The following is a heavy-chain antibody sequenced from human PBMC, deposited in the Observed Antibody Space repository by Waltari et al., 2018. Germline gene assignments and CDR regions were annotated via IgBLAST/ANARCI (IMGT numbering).Heavy chain of an antibody. CDR2: INPNSGAT. V-gene: IGHV1-2*06. CDR1: GYTFTGYY. Sequence: QVQLVQSGAEVKKPAASMKVSCTSPGYTFTGYYRHWVRQAPGQGLEWMGRINPNSGATNYTQKFQGRVTMTRDKSISTAYMELSRLRSDDTAVYYCVREGPEGLDYGGQGTLVTVSS. J-gene: IGHJ4*02. CDR3: VREGPEGLDY.